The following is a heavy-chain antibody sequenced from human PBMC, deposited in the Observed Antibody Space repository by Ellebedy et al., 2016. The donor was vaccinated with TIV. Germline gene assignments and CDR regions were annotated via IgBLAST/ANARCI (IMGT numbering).Heavy chain of an antibody. D-gene: IGHD6-19*01. Sequence: GESMKISCVVPGFTYSTYAMSWFRQPPEKRLEWVSSLTTGGVTFYAESVKDRFTISRDSSKNTLYMQMNSLRVEDTDVYYCAIDSARSGWITYYWGQGTLVTVSS. V-gene: IGHV3-23*01. CDR2: LTTGGVT. CDR1: GFTYSTYA. J-gene: IGHJ4*01. CDR3: AIDSARSGWITYY.